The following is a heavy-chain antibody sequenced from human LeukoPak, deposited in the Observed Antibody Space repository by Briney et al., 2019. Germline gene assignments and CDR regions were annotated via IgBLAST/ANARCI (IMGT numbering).Heavy chain of an antibody. CDR2: VYYSGTS. CDR1: AGSISISTHY. CDR3: ARMTLAGSRSVLDAFDM. Sequence: SETLSLTCTVSAGSISISTHYWGWIRQPPGKGLEWIGSVYYSGTSYYNPSLKIRVTISVDTSKNQFSPKMNSVTAADTAVYFCARMTLAGSRSVLDAFDMWGQGTMVTVST. J-gene: IGHJ3*02. V-gene: IGHV4-39*01. D-gene: IGHD3-10*01.